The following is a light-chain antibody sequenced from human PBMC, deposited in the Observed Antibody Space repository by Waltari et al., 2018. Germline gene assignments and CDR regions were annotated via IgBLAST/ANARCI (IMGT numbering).Light chain of an antibody. CDR2: YVS. J-gene: IGLJ1*01. CDR1: SSDVGGYNF. Sequence: QSALTPPASVSGSPGQSITIPCTGTSSDVGGYNFVYWYQQYPGKAPKLLIYYVSARPSGASDRFSGSKSGNTASLVVSGLQPEDEADYYCSSYTATRHYVFGTGTKVTVL. V-gene: IGLV2-14*03. CDR3: SSYTATRHYV.